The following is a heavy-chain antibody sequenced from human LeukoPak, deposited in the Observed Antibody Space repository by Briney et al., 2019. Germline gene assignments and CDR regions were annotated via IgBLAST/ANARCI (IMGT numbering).Heavy chain of an antibody. V-gene: IGHV4-59*08. Sequence: PSETLSLTCTVSGGSISSYYWSWIRQPPGKGLEWIGYIYYSGSTNYNPSLKSRVTISVDTSKNQFSLKLSSVTAADTAVYYCARHDRRISKTSGPLDYWGQGTLVTVSS. CDR1: GGSISSYY. CDR3: ARHDRRISKTSGPLDY. CDR2: IYYSGST. J-gene: IGHJ4*02. D-gene: IGHD3-3*01.